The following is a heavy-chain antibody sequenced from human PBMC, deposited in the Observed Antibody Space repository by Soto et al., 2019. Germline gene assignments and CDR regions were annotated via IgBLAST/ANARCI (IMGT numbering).Heavy chain of an antibody. V-gene: IGHV3-23*01. D-gene: IGHD3-10*01. CDR2: ISASGGNT. CDR3: AKYYYGSGSIRAFDI. CDR1: GSTFSIYA. Sequence: GESLRLSCAASGSTFSIYAMSWVRQAPGKGLEWVSDISASGGNTYYADSVKGRFTISRDNSKNTLYLQMNSLGAEDTAVYYCAKYYYGSGSIRAFDIWGQGTMVTVS. J-gene: IGHJ3*02.